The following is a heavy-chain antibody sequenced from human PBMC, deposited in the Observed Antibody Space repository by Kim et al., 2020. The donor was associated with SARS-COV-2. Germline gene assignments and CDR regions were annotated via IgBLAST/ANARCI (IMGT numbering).Heavy chain of an antibody. Sequence: YAQKFQGRVTMTRDTSTSTVYMELSSLRSEDTAVYYCATSIAVAVNFDYWGQGTLVTVSS. J-gene: IGHJ4*02. V-gene: IGHV1-46*01. D-gene: IGHD6-19*01. CDR3: ATSIAVAVNFDY.